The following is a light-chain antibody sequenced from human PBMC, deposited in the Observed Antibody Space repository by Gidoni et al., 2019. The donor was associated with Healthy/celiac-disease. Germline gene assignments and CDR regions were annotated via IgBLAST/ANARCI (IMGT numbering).Light chain of an antibody. J-gene: IGLJ2*01. CDR3: QSYDSSLSGSVV. CDR2: GNS. V-gene: IGLV1-40*01. Sequence: SVLTQPPSVSGAPGPRGTISCTGSSSNIGAGYDVHWYQQLPGTAPKLLIYGNSNRPSGVPDRFSGSKSGTSASLAITGLQAEDEADYYCQSYDSSLSGSVVFGGGTKLTVL. CDR1: SSNIGAGYD.